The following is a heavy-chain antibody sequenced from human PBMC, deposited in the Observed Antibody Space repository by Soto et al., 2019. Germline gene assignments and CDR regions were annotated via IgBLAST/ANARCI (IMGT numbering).Heavy chain of an antibody. CDR1: GYTFTSYY. J-gene: IGHJ3*02. CDR2: INPSGGST. Sequence: ASVTVSCKASGYTFTSYYMYWVRQAPGQGLEWMGIINPSGGSTSYAQKFQGRVTMTRDTSTSTVYMELSSLRSEDTAVYYCASPGYSYGQGRDAFDIWGQGTMVTVSS. CDR3: ASPGYSYGQGRDAFDI. D-gene: IGHD5-18*01. V-gene: IGHV1-46*01.